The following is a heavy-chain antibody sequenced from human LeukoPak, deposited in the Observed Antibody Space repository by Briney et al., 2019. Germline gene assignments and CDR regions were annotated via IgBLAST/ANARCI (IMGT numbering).Heavy chain of an antibody. V-gene: IGHV3-23*01. J-gene: IGHJ4*02. D-gene: IGHD1-20*01. Sequence: GGSLRLSCAASGXTFSSYAMTWVRQAPGKGLEWVSVISDSGGSTYYADSVKGRFTISRDNSKNTLYLQMNSLRAEDTAVYYCAKELPIVVTGNREYFVYWGQGALVTVSS. CDR3: AKELPIVVTGNREYFVY. CDR1: GXTFSSYA. CDR2: ISDSGGST.